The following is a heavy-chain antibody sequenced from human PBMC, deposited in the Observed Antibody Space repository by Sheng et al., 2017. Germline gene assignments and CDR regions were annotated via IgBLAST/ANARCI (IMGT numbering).Heavy chain of an antibody. D-gene: IGHD3-10*01. J-gene: IGHJ4*02. V-gene: IGHV3-15*01. CDR3: TAYGSGSPDGY. CDR2: IKRKADGGTT. CDR1: GFVFANTW. Sequence: EVQLVESGGGLVKPGGSLRLSCVASGFVFANTWMSWVRQAPGKGLEWVGRIKRKADGGTTDYAAPVKGRFTISRDDSKSTLYLQMTSLKTEDTAVYYCTAYGSGSPDGYWGQGTLVTVSS.